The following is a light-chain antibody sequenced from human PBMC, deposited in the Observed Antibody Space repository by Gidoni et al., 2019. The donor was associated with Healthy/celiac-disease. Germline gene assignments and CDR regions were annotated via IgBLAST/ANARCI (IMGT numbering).Light chain of an antibody. Sequence: DFQMTQSPSSLSASVGDRVTITCRASQSISSYLNWYQQKPGKAPKLLIYAASSLQSGVPSRFSGSGSGTDFTLTISSLQPEDFATYYCQQSYSTLTFXPXTKVDIK. CDR2: AAS. J-gene: IGKJ3*01. CDR3: QQSYSTLT. V-gene: IGKV1-39*01. CDR1: QSISSY.